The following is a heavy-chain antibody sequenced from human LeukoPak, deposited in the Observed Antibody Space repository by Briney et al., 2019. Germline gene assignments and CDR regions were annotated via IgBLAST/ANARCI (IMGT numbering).Heavy chain of an antibody. Sequence: ASVKVSCNASGSTFTSYDINWVRQATGQGLEWMGWMNPNSGNTGYAQKFQGRVTITRNTSISTAYMELSSLRSEDTAVYYCARPCQDDAFDIWGQGTMVTVSS. CDR1: GSTFTSYD. J-gene: IGHJ3*02. D-gene: IGHD2-2*01. CDR2: MNPNSGNT. CDR3: ARPCQDDAFDI. V-gene: IGHV1-8*03.